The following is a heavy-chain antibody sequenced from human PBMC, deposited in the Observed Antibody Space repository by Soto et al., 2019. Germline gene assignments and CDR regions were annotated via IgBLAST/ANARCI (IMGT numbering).Heavy chain of an antibody. CDR2: IIPILGIA. CDR3: AMEYCSSTSCYRDY. D-gene: IGHD2-2*02. J-gene: IGHJ4*02. CDR1: GGTFSSYT. Sequence: QVQLVQSGAEVKKPGSSVKVSCKASGGTFSSYTISWVRQAPGQGLEWMGRIIPILGIANYAQKFQGRVTMTAAKSPSTAYMELRSLRSEDTAVYYCAMEYCSSTSCYRDYWGQGTLVTVSS. V-gene: IGHV1-69*02.